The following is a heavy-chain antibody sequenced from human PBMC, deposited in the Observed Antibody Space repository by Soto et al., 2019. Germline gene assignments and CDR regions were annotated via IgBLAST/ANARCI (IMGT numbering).Heavy chain of an antibody. D-gene: IGHD2-15*01. CDR1: GFTFSSYG. Sequence: QVQLVESGGGVVQPGRSLRLSCAACGFTFSSYGMHWVRQAPGKGLEWVAVISYDGSNKYYADSVKGRFTISRDNSKNTLYLQMNSLRAEDTAVYYCAKERCSGGSCPVDYWGQGTLVTVSS. J-gene: IGHJ4*02. V-gene: IGHV3-30*18. CDR3: AKERCSGGSCPVDY. CDR2: ISYDGSNK.